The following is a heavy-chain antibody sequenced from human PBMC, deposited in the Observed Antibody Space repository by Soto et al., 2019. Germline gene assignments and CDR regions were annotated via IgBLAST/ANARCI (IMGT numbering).Heavy chain of an antibody. J-gene: IGHJ5*02. CDR1: GGSISSYS. CDR2: IYYSGST. Sequence: SETLSLTGTVSGGSISSYSGSWIRQPPGKGLEWIGYIYYSGSTNYNPSLKSRATISVDTSKNQFSLKLSSVTAADTAVYYGARDWGYCSGGSCYSGENWFDPWGQGTLVTVSS. CDR3: ARDWGYCSGGSCYSGENWFDP. V-gene: IGHV4-59*01. D-gene: IGHD2-15*01.